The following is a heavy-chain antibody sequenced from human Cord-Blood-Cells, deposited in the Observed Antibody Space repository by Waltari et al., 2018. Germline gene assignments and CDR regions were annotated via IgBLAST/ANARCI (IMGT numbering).Heavy chain of an antibody. V-gene: IGHV4-39*01. CDR3: FLGYCSGGSCYSFDY. D-gene: IGHD2-15*01. Sequence: QLQLQESGPGLVKPSETLSLTCTVSGCSISSSSYYWGWIRQPPGKGLEWIGSIYYSGSTYYNPSLKSRVTISVDTSKNQFSLKLSSVTAADTAVYYCFLGYCSGGSCYSFDYWGQGTLVTVSS. CDR2: IYYSGST. CDR1: GCSISSSSYY. J-gene: IGHJ4*02.